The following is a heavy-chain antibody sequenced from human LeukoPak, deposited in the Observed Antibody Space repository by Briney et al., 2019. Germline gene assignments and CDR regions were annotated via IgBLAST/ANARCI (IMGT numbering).Heavy chain of an antibody. Sequence: GASVEVSCKASGYTFTSNYIHWVRQAPGQGLEWMGMIYPRDGSTSYAQKFQGRVTVTRGTSTSTVHMELSGLRSEDTAVYYCARDQEGFDYWGQGTLVTISS. J-gene: IGHJ4*02. CDR1: GYTFTSNY. CDR2: IYPRDGST. V-gene: IGHV1-46*01. CDR3: ARDQEGFDY.